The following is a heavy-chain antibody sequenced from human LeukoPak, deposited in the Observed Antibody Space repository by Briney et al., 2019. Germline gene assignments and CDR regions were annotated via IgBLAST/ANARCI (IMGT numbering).Heavy chain of an antibody. Sequence: SVKVSCKSSGGTFSSYAISWVRQAPGQGLEWMGGIIPIFGTANYAQKFQGRVTITADESTSTAYMELSSLRSEDTAVYYCAREVNDDYVWGSYRYTRGYFDYWGQGTLVTVSS. CDR2: IIPIFGTA. D-gene: IGHD3-16*02. CDR1: GGTFSSYA. J-gene: IGHJ4*02. CDR3: AREVNDDYVWGSYRYTRGYFDY. V-gene: IGHV1-69*13.